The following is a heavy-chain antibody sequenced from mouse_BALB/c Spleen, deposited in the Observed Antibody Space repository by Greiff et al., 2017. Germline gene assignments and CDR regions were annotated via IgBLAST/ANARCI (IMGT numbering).Heavy chain of an antibody. V-gene: IGHV1S56*01. Sequence: QVQLQQSGPELVKPGASVRISCKASGYTFTSYYIHWVKQRPGQGLEWIGWIYPGNVNTKYNEKFKGKATLTADKSSSTAYMQLSSLTSEDSAVYFCAREEGNWDGFAYWGQGTLVTVSA. CDR2: IYPGNVNT. CDR3: AREEGNWDGFAY. J-gene: IGHJ3*01. CDR1: GYTFTSYY. D-gene: IGHD4-1*01.